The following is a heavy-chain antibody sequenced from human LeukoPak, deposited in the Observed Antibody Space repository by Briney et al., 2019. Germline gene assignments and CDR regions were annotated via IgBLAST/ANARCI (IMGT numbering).Heavy chain of an antibody. CDR1: GFTVSSNY. CDR3: ARDFRGYDYSID. D-gene: IGHD4-11*01. Sequence: GGSLRLSCAASGFTVSSNYMSWVRQAPGKGLEWVSVIYSGGSTYYADSVKGRFTISRDNSKNTLYLQMNSLRAEDTAVYYCARDFRGYDYSIDWGQGTLVTVSS. J-gene: IGHJ4*02. CDR2: IYSGGST. V-gene: IGHV3-53*01.